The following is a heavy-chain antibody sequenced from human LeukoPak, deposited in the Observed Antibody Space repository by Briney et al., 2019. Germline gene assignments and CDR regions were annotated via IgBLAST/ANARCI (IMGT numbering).Heavy chain of an antibody. CDR3: ARSVQWLPY. CDR2: ISGSGTTM. V-gene: IGHV3-48*03. D-gene: IGHD6-19*01. CDR1: GFTFSSYE. J-gene: IGHJ4*02. Sequence: PGGSLRPSCVASGFTFSSYEMNWLRQSPGKGLEWVSYISGSGTTMYYADSVKGRFTISRDNAKNSLYLQMNSLRAEDTAIYYCARSVQWLPYWGQGTLVTVSS.